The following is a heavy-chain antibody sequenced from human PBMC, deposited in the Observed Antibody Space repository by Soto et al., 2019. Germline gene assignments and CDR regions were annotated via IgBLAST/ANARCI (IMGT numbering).Heavy chain of an antibody. CDR1: GGSISSGGCS. CDR2: IYYSGNT. Sequence: SETLSLTCAVSGGSISSGGCSWSWIRQPPGKGLEWIGYIYYSGNTNYNPSLMSRVTIFVDTSKNQFSLKLSSVTAADTAVYYCAKTCISCGSGSLEFEPWGQGTLVTVSS. D-gene: IGHD3-10*01. V-gene: IGHV4-30-2*03. J-gene: IGHJ5*02. CDR3: AKTCISCGSGSLEFEP.